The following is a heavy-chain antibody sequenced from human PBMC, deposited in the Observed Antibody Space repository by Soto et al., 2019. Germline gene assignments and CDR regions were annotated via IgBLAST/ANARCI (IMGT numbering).Heavy chain of an antibody. Sequence: SETLSLTCTVSGGSISSGGYYWSWIRQHPGKGLEWIGYIYYSGSTYYNPSLKSRVTISVDTSKNQFSLKLSSVTAADTAVYYCARDRVEWELRRRYTFDIWGQGTMVTVSS. CDR2: IYYSGST. D-gene: IGHD1-26*01. J-gene: IGHJ3*02. CDR3: ARDRVEWELRRRYTFDI. CDR1: GGSISSGGYY. V-gene: IGHV4-31*03.